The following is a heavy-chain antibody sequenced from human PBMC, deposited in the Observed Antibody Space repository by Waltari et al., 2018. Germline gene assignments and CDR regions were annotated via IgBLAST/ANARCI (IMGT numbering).Heavy chain of an antibody. CDR1: GYTFTDYY. V-gene: IGHV1-69-2*01. D-gene: IGHD3-22*01. CDR3: ATDHYYDSSGPGDGAFDI. J-gene: IGHJ3*02. Sequence: EVQLVQSGAEVKKPGATVKISCKVSGYTFTDYYMHWVQQAPGKGLEWMGGFDPEDGETIYAQKFQGRVTMTEDTSTDTAYMELSSLRSEDTAVYYCATDHYYDSSGPGDGAFDIWGQGTMVTVSS. CDR2: FDPEDGET.